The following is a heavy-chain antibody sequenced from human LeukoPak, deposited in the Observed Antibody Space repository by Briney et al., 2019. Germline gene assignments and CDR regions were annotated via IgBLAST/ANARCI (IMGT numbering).Heavy chain of an antibody. CDR3: ARGGGPYESTGFFAGPFDY. V-gene: IGHV1-69*05. CDR1: GGTFSTNA. Sequence: SVKVSCKASGGTFSTNAISWVRQAPGQGLEWMGGLIPIFGTAHYAQSLQGRVTITTDESTSTAYMVLSSLRSDDPAVYYCARGGGPYESTGFFAGPFDYWGQGTLVTVSS. CDR2: LIPIFGTA. D-gene: IGHD6-19*01. J-gene: IGHJ4*02.